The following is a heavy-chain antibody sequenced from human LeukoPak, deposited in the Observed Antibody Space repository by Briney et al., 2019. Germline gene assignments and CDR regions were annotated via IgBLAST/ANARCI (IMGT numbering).Heavy chain of an antibody. Sequence: GGSLRLSCAASGFTFSSYAMSWVRQAPGKGLEWVSAISGSGGSTYYADSVKGRFTISRDNSKSTLYLQMNSLRAEDTAVYYCAKDHSGSYSGTLDYWGQGTLVTVSS. D-gene: IGHD1-26*01. J-gene: IGHJ4*02. CDR1: GFTFSSYA. V-gene: IGHV3-23*01. CDR2: ISGSGGST. CDR3: AKDHSGSYSGTLDY.